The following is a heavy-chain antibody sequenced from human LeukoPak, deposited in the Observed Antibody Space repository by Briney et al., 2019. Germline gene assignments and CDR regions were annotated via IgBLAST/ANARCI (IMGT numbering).Heavy chain of an antibody. V-gene: IGHV4-4*02. CDR1: GGSVINTNW. D-gene: IGHD3-3*01. Sequence: SGTLSLTCGVSGGSVINTNWWTWVRQPPGKGLEWIGEVHPDGRTSYNPSLKSRLTMSVDVSENQVSLKLTSVTAADTAVYYCAREGGFYRPLDYSGQGTLVTVSS. CDR2: VHPDGRT. J-gene: IGHJ4*02. CDR3: AREGGFYRPLDY.